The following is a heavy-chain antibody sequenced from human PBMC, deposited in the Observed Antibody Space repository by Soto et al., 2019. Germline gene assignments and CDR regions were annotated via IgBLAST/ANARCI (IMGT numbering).Heavy chain of an antibody. V-gene: IGHV3-74*01. CDR2: IHSDGSST. CDR1: GFTFSRHW. Sequence: GGSLRLSCAASGFTFSRHWMHWVRQAPGKGLVSVSRIHSDGSSTSYADSVKGRFTISRDNAKNTVYLQMNSLRAEDTAVYYCTRGGIYGSSSNDAHDIWGLGTMVTVSS. CDR3: TRGGIYGSSSNDAHDI. D-gene: IGHD6-6*01. J-gene: IGHJ3*02.